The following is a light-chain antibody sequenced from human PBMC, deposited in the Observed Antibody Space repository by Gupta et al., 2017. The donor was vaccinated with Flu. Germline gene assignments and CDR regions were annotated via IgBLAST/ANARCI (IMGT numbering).Light chain of an antibody. J-gene: IGLJ3*02. V-gene: IGLV2-11*01. CDR3: CSYTGTSWL. CDR1: SGDVGANDY. CDR2: DVR. Sequence: QSALTQPRSVSGSPGQSVTISCTGTSGDVGANDYVCWYQQYPGKAPKVMIYDVRQRPSGVPDRFSGSKSGNTASLTISGLQTEDEAHYYCCSYTGTSWLFGGGTKLTVL.